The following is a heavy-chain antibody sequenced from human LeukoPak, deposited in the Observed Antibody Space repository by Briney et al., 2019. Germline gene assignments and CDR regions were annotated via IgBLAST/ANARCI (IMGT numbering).Heavy chain of an antibody. D-gene: IGHD3-3*01. CDR3: AWGYDFWSGYSDKNAFDI. CDR2: IYHSGST. J-gene: IGHJ3*02. V-gene: IGHV4-30-2*01. CDR1: GGSISSDGYY. Sequence: PSQTLSLTCTVSGGSISSDGYYWSWIRQPPGKGLEWIGYIYHSGSTYYNPSLKSRVTISVDRSKNQFSLKLSSVTAADTAVYYCAWGYDFWSGYSDKNAFDIWGQGTMVTVSS.